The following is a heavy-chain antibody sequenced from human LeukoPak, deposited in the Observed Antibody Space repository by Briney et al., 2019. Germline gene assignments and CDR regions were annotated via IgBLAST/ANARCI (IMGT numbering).Heavy chain of an antibody. D-gene: IGHD3-3*01. J-gene: IGHJ4*02. CDR2: INPSGGST. CDR3: ARALHYDFWSGYYTQY. V-gene: IGHV1-46*01. Sequence: GASVKVSCKASGYTFTSYYMHWVRQAPGQGLEWMGIINPSGGSTSYAQKFQGRVTMTRDMSTSTVYMELSSLRSEDTAVYYCARALHYDFWSGYYTQYWGQGTLVTVSS. CDR1: GYTFTSYY.